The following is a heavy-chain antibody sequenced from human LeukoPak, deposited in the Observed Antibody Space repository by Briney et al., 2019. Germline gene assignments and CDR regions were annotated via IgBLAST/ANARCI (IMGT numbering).Heavy chain of an antibody. CDR3: ARDPEAYYDFWSRLYYYYMDV. V-gene: IGHV3-30*01. CDR2: ISYDGSNK. J-gene: IGHJ6*03. Sequence: GRSLRLSCAASGFTFSSYAMHWVRQAPGKGLEWVAVISYDGSNKYYADSVKGRFTISRDNSKNTLYLQMNSLRAEDTAVYYCARDPEAYYDFWSRLYYYYMDVWGKGTTVTVSS. D-gene: IGHD3-3*01. CDR1: GFTFSSYA.